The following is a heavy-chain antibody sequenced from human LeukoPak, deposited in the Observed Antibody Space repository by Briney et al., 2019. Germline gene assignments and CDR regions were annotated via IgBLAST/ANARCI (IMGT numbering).Heavy chain of an antibody. CDR3: ARQGTIFGVTNFDY. CDR2: IYHSGST. J-gene: IGHJ4*02. CDR1: GYSISSGYY. D-gene: IGHD3-3*01. V-gene: IGHV4-38-2*01. Sequence: PSETLSLTYAVSGYSISSGYYWGWIRQPPGKGLEWIGSIYHSGSTYYNPSLKSRVTISVDTSKNQFSLKLSSVTAADTAVYYCARQGTIFGVTNFDYWGQGTLVTVSS.